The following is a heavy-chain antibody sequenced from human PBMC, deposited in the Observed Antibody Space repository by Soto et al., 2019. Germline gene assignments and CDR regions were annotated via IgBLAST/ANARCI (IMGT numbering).Heavy chain of an antibody. CDR1: EFTFSSYA. V-gene: IGHV3-23*01. D-gene: IGHD3-9*01. CDR3: AKGVHYDIVTGIEYFHH. CDR2: ISGTGRVT. Sequence: EVQLLESGGGLVQPGGSLKLSCAASEFTFSSYAMSWVRQAPGKGLEWVSGISGTGRVTNYAESVKGRFTISRDNPKNTLYLQMNSLRAEDTAVYYCAKGVHYDIVTGIEYFHHWGQGTLVTVSS. J-gene: IGHJ1*01.